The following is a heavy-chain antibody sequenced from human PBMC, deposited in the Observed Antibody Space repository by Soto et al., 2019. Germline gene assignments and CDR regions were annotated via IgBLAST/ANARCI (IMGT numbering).Heavy chain of an antibody. CDR1: GFTFSSYG. J-gene: IGHJ4*02. CDR2: IWYDGSNK. D-gene: IGHD6-19*01. CDR3: AREGSDRIAVAGYWGTYFDY. V-gene: IGHV3-33*01. Sequence: QVQLVESGGGVVQPGRSLRLSCAASGFTFSSYGMHWVRQAPGKGLEWVAVIWYDGSNKYYADSVKGRFTISRDNSKNTLYLQMNSLRAEDTAVYYCAREGSDRIAVAGYWGTYFDYWGQGTLVTVSS.